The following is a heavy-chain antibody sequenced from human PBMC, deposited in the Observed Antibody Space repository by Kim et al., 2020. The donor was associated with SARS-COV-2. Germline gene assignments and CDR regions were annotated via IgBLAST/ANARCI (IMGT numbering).Heavy chain of an antibody. CDR3: AKKGSVVRGRGDD. CDR2: IRGGGSRK. CDR1: GFTLSSYS. D-gene: IGHD2-15*01. V-gene: IGHV3-23*01. J-gene: IGHJ4*02. Sequence: GGSLRLSCAASGFTLSSYSMSWVRQAPGKGLEWVSAIRGGGSRKYEADAEDGRTTTSSDNTNTLQFLQKSSRADEAAADYFAKKGSVVRGRGDDRGQG.